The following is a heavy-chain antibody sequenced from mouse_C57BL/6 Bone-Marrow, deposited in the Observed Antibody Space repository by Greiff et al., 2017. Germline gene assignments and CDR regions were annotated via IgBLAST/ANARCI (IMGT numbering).Heavy chain of an antibody. V-gene: IGHV1-69*01. CDR2: IGPSDSYT. CDR3: ARGGPAWFAY. CDR1: GYTFTSYW. J-gene: IGHJ3*01. Sequence: QVQLQQPGAELVMPGASVKLSCKASGYTFTSYWMHWVKQRPGQGLEWIGEIGPSDSYTNYNQKFKGKSTLTVDKSSRTAYMQLSRLTSEDSAVYYGARGGPAWFAYWGQGTLVTVSA.